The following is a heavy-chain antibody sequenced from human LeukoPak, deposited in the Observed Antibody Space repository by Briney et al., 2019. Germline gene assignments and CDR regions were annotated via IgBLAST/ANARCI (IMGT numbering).Heavy chain of an antibody. CDR3: ARELTTVTVFDY. CDR1: GFTFSSYA. J-gene: IGHJ4*02. V-gene: IGHV3-30-3*01. Sequence: GGSLRLSCAASGFTFSSYAMHWVRQAPGKGLEWVAVISYVGSNKYYADSVKGRFTISRDNSKNTLYLQMNSLRAEDTAVYYCARELTTVTVFDYWGQGTLVTVSS. D-gene: IGHD4-17*01. CDR2: ISYVGSNK.